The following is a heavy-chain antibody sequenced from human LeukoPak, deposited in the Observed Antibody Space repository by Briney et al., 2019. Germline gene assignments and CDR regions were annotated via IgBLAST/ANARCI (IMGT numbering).Heavy chain of an antibody. CDR3: AKDRVFGVVIIGENWFDP. CDR1: GFTFSSYA. Sequence: GGSLRLSCAASGFTFSSYAMSWVRQAPGKGLEWVSAISGSGGSTYYADSVKGRFTISRDNSRNTLYLQMNSLRAGDTAVYYCAKDRVFGVVIIGENWFDPWGQGTLVTVSS. CDR2: ISGSGGST. D-gene: IGHD3-3*01. V-gene: IGHV3-23*01. J-gene: IGHJ5*02.